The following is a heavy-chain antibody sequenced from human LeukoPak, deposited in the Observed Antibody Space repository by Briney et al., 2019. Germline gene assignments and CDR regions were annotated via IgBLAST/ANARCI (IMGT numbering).Heavy chain of an antibody. J-gene: IGHJ4*02. CDR1: GFTFGDYA. CDR3: TRVSLYIIVVPAAKVATIENPYFDY. CDR2: IRSKAYGGTT. V-gene: IGHV3-49*03. Sequence: PGGSLRLSCTVSGFTFGDYAMSWFRQAPGKGLEWVGFIRSKAYGGTTEYAASVKGRFTISRDDSKSIAYLQMNSLKTEDTAVYYCTRVSLYIIVVPAAKVATIENPYFDYWGQGTLVTVSS. D-gene: IGHD2-2*01.